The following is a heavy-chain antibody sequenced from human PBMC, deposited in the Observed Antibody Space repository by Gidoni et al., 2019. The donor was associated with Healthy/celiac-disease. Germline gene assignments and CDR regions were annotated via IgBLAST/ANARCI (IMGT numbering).Heavy chain of an antibody. J-gene: IGHJ5*02. CDR2: IMPILGTA. CDR1: GGNFSSYA. V-gene: IGHV1-69*05. Sequence: KKPGSSVTVYCKASGGNFSSYAISGVRQAPGQGLEWMGGIMPILGTANYAQKLQGRFTLTTDKSTSTAYMELSSLRSEDTAVYYCAGACNLNDSWFDPCGHVTLVTVSS. CDR3: AGACNLNDSWFDP. D-gene: IGHD1-1*01.